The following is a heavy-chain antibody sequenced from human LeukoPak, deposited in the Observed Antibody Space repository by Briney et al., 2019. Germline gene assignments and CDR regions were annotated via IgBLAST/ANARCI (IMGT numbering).Heavy chain of an antibody. CDR3: ARLLTYYYDSSGYFNWFDP. CDR2: IYYSGST. D-gene: IGHD3-22*01. V-gene: IGHV4-59*08. J-gene: IGHJ5*02. Sequence: SETLSLTCTVSGGSINSYYWSWIRQPPGKGLEWIGYIYYSGSTNYNPSLKSRVTISVDTSKNQFSLKLSSVTAADTAVYYCARLLTYYYDSSGYFNWFDPWGQGTLVTVSS. CDR1: GGSINSYY.